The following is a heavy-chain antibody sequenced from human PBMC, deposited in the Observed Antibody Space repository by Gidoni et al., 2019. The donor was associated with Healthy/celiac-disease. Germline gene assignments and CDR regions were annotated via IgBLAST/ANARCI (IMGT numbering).Heavy chain of an antibody. CDR3: ARDTAAAGPNRYYYYYGMDV. Sequence: QVQLQESGPGLVKPSQTLSLTCTVSGGSIRSGSYYWSWIRQPAGKGLEWIGRIYTSGSTNYNPSLKSRVTISVDTSKNQFSLKLSSVTAADTAVYYCARDTAAAGPNRYYYYYGMDVWGQGTTVTVSS. D-gene: IGHD6-13*01. CDR2: IYTSGST. J-gene: IGHJ6*02. CDR1: GGSIRSGSYY. V-gene: IGHV4-61*02.